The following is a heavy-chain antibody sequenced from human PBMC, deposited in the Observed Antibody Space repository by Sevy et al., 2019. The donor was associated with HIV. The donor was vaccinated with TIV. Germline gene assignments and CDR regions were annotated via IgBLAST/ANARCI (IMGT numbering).Heavy chain of an antibody. D-gene: IGHD5-12*01. V-gene: IGHV4-61*02. Sequence: SETLSLTCTVSGGSISSGSYYWSWIRQPAGKGLEWIGRIYTSGSTNYNPSLKTRVTISVDTSKNQFSLKLSSVTAADTAVYYCASRSVEMATITDCWGQRTLVTVSS. CDR1: GGSISSGSYY. J-gene: IGHJ4*02. CDR2: IYTSGST. CDR3: ASRSVEMATITDC.